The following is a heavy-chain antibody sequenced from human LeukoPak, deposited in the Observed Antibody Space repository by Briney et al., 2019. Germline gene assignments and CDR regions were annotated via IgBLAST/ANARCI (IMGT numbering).Heavy chain of an antibody. J-gene: IGHJ5*02. CDR3: ARSLVGYSSSWYFGWFDP. D-gene: IGHD6-13*01. CDR2: TYYRSKWYN. V-gene: IGHV6-1*01. CDR1: GDSVSSNSAA. Sequence: SQTLSLTCAISGDSVSSNSAAWNWIRQSPSRGLEWLGRTYYRSKWYNDFAVSVKSRITINPDTSKNQFSLQLNSVTAADTAVYYCARSLVGYSSSWYFGWFDPWGQGTLVTVSS.